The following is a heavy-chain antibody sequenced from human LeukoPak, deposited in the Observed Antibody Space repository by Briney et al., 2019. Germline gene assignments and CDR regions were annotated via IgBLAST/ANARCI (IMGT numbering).Heavy chain of an antibody. V-gene: IGHV4-34*01. D-gene: IGHD5-12*01. CDR2: INRSGST. CDR1: GGSFSGYY. J-gene: IGHJ6*03. CDR3: ARGYSGYDRRGKNYYYYYMDV. Sequence: SETLSLTCAVYGGSFSGYYWSWIRQSPGKGLEWIGEINRSGSTNYNPSLKSRVTISVDTSKNQFSLKLSSVTAADTAVYYCARGYSGYDRRGKNYYYYYMDVWGKGTTVTVSS.